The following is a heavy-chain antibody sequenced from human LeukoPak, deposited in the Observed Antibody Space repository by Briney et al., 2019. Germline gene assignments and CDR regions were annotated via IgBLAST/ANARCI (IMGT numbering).Heavy chain of an antibody. J-gene: IGHJ6*02. CDR3: AKAYSSGWYRLGYGMDV. CDR1: GFTFSSNA. CDR2: ISGSGGST. Sequence: PGGSLRLSCAASGFTFSSNAMSWVRQAPGKGLEWVSAISGSGGSTYYADSVKGRFTISRDNSKNTLYLQMNSLRAEDTAVYYCAKAYSSGWYRLGYGMDVWGQGTTVTVSS. D-gene: IGHD6-19*01. V-gene: IGHV3-23*01.